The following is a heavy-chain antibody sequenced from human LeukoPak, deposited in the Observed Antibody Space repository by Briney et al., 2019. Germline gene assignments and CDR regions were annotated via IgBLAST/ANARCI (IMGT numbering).Heavy chain of an antibody. CDR1: GFTFSSYW. J-gene: IGHJ4*02. Sequence: GGSLRLSCAASGFTFSSYWMSWVRQAPGKGLEWVANIKQDGSEKYYVDSVKGRFTISRDNAKNSLYLQMNSLRAEDTAVYYCARDDSGWYLGDYSDYWGQGTLVTVSS. CDR3: ARDDSGWYLGDYSDY. CDR2: IKQDGSEK. V-gene: IGHV3-7*01. D-gene: IGHD6-19*01.